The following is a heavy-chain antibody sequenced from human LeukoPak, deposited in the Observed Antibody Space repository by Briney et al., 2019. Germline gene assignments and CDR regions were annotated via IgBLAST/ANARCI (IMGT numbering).Heavy chain of an antibody. J-gene: IGHJ4*02. D-gene: IGHD3-9*01. CDR2: IYPGDSDT. CDR1: GYSFTSYW. CDR3: ARPYDILTGYFDY. Sequence: GESLKISCKGSGYSFTSYWIGWVRQMPGKGLEWMGIIYPGDSDTRYSPSFQGQVTISADKSISTAYLQWSSLKASDTAMYYRARPYDILTGYFDYWGQGTLVTVSS. V-gene: IGHV5-51*01.